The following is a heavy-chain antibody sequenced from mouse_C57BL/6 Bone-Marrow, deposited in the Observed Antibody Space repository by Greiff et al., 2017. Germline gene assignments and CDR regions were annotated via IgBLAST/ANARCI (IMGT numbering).Heavy chain of an antibody. Sequence: EVQRVESGGGLVKPGGSLKLSCAASGFTFSSYAMSWVRQTPEKRLEWVATISDGGSYTYSPDNVKGRFTISRDNAKNNLYLQMSHLKSEDTAMYYCARDGPFYYGSSPFAYWGQGTLVTVSA. CDR3: ARDGPFYYGSSPFAY. D-gene: IGHD1-1*01. CDR1: GFTFSSYA. CDR2: ISDGGSYT. J-gene: IGHJ3*01. V-gene: IGHV5-4*01.